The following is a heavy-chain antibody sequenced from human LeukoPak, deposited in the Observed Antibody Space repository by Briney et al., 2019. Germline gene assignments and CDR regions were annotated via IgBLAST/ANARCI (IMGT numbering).Heavy chain of an antibody. Sequence: GASVKVSCKASGGTFSSYAISWVRQAPGQGLEWMGGIIPIFGTANYAQKFQGRVTITTDESTSTAYMELSSLRSEDTAVYYCARGGYCSSTSCSGIADYWGQGTLVTVSS. D-gene: IGHD2-2*01. CDR1: GGTFSSYA. V-gene: IGHV1-69*05. J-gene: IGHJ4*02. CDR2: IIPIFGTA. CDR3: ARGGYCSSTSCSGIADY.